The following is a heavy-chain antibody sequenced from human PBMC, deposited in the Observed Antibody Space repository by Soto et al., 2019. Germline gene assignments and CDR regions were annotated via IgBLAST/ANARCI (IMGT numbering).Heavy chain of an antibody. Sequence: SVKVSCKASGGTFSGYTTSWVRQAPGQGLEWMGRIIPILGIANYAQKFQGRVTITADKSTSTAYMELSSLRSEDTAVYYCAMEYCSATSCYQAYWGQGTLVTVSS. CDR3: AMEYCSATSCYQAY. J-gene: IGHJ4*02. D-gene: IGHD2-2*01. CDR2: IIPILGIA. CDR1: GGTFSGYT. V-gene: IGHV1-69*02.